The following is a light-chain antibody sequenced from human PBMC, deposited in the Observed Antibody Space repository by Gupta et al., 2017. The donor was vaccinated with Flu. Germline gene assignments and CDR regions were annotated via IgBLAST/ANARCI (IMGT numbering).Light chain of an antibody. V-gene: IGLV1-40*01. Sequence: SVLTQPPPVSGAPGQRVTIPRTGGSPNIGAGYDVHWYQQLPGTAPNLLIYFNSNRPSGVPDRFSGSKSGTSASLAITGLQAEDEADYYCQSYDSSLSGLVFGGGTKLTVL. CDR3: QSYDSSLSGLV. CDR1: SPNIGAGYD. CDR2: FNS. J-gene: IGLJ2*01.